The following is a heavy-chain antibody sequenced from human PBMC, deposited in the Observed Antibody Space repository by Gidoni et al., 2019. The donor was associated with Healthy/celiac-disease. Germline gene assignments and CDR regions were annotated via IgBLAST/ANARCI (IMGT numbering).Heavy chain of an antibody. V-gene: IGHV4-59*08. CDR1: GGSISSYY. CDR3: ARHRFGELQPFDY. D-gene: IGHD3-10*01. J-gene: IGHJ4*02. Sequence: QVELQESGPGLVKPSETLSLTCTVSGGSISSYYWSWIRQPTGKGLEWIGYIYFTGSTKNNPSLKSRVTISIDRSKNQISLKLRSVTAEDTAVYHCARHRFGELQPFDYWGQGTLVTVSS. CDR2: IYFTGST.